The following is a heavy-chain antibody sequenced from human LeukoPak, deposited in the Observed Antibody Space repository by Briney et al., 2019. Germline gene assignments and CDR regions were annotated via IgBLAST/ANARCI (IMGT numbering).Heavy chain of an antibody. CDR2: IYYSGST. D-gene: IGHD3-22*01. J-gene: IGHJ6*03. Sequence: SETLSLTCTVSGGSISSSSYYWGWIRQPPGKGLEWIGSIYYSGSTYYNPSLKSRVTISVDTSKNQFSLKLSSVTAADTAVYYCARAPKGGYYMDVWGKGTTVTVSS. CDR1: GGSISSSSYY. CDR3: ARAPKGGYYMDV. V-gene: IGHV4-39*01.